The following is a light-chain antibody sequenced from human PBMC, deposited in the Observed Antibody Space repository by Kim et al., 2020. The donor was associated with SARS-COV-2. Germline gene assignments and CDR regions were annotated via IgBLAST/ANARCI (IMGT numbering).Light chain of an antibody. CDR2: QDS. V-gene: IGLV3-1*01. J-gene: IGLJ1*01. CDR1: KLGDKY. Sequence: QGQTARITCYGDKLGDKYACWYQQKPGQSPVLAIYQDSKRPSGIPERFSGSNSGNTATLTISGTQAMDEADYYCQAWDSSTALYVFGTGTKVTVL. CDR3: QAWDSSTALYV.